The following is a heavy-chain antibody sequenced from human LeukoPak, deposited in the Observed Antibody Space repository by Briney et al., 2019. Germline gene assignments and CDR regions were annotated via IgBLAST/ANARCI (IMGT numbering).Heavy chain of an antibody. Sequence: GGSLRLSCAASGFTVSSNYMSWVRQAPGKGLEWVSVIYSGGGTYYADSVKGRFTISRDNSKNTLYLQMNSLRAEDTAVYYCLSDSSSWYEGDYWGQGTLVTVSS. J-gene: IGHJ4*02. V-gene: IGHV3-53*01. CDR2: IYSGGGT. D-gene: IGHD6-13*01. CDR1: GFTVSSNY. CDR3: LSDSSSWYEGDY.